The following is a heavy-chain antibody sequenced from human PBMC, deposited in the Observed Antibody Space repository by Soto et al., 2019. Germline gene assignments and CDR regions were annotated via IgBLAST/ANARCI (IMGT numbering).Heavy chain of an antibody. J-gene: IGHJ2*01. D-gene: IGHD1-1*01. CDR2: IIPIFGTV. V-gene: IGHV1-69*12. CDR3: ARGNHRWLQLWYFDL. CDR1: GGSYSNYT. Sequence: QVQLVQSGAEVKKPGSSVKVSCKASGGSYSNYTISWVRQAPGQGLEWMGGIIPIFGTVNYAQKFQGRVTITADQSTGTAYLELCSLRSEDTAVYYCARGNHRWLQLWYFDLWGRGTLVTVSS.